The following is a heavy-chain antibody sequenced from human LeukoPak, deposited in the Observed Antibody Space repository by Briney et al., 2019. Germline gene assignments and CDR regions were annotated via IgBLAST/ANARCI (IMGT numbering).Heavy chain of an antibody. Sequence: SETLSLTCTVSGGSISSGDYYWTWIRQPPGKGLEWIGYIYHSGGTYYNPSLKSRVTISVDTSKNQFSLKLTSVTAADTAVYYCARDDEVAGRAYDYWGQGTLVTVSS. CDR3: ARDDEVAGRAYDY. CDR1: GGSISSGDYY. D-gene: IGHD6-19*01. V-gene: IGHV4-30-4*01. CDR2: IYHSGGT. J-gene: IGHJ4*02.